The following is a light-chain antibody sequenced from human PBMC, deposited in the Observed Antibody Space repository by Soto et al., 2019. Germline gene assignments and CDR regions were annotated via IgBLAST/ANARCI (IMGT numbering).Light chain of an antibody. Sequence: QSALTQPPSASGSPGQSVTISCTGTSSDVGGYNYVSWYQQHPGKAPKLLIYEVSKRPSGVPDRFSGSKSGNTASLTVSGLLTDDEADYYCSSYAGSNKRYVFGTGTKVTV. J-gene: IGLJ1*01. CDR3: SSYAGSNKRYV. CDR2: EVS. V-gene: IGLV2-8*01. CDR1: SSDVGGYNY.